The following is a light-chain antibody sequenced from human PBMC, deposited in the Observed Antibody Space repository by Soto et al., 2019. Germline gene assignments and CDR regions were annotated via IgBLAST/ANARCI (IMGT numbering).Light chain of an antibody. CDR3: QQYGSSPQT. Sequence: EIELTQSPGTLSLSPGERATLSCRVSQSVSSRYLAWYQQKPGQAPRLLIYGASSRATGIPDRFSGSGSGTDFTLTISRLEPEDFAVYYCQQYGSSPQTFGQGTKVDIK. CDR1: QSVSSRY. V-gene: IGKV3-20*01. J-gene: IGKJ1*01. CDR2: GAS.